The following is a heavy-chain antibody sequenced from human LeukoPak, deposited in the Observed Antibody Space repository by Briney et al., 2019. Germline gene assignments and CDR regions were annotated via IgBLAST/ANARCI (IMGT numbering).Heavy chain of an antibody. V-gene: IGHV4-61*01. Sequence: SETLSLTCTVSGGSVSTGSYYWTWIRQPPGKGLEGIGYIYYSVSTDYNPSLKSRVTISADTSKNQFSLKLSSVTAADTAVYFCARGGGFWGTFDPWGQGILATVSS. CDR1: GGSVSTGSYY. D-gene: IGHD3-16*01. CDR2: IYYSVST. CDR3: ARGGGFWGTFDP. J-gene: IGHJ5*02.